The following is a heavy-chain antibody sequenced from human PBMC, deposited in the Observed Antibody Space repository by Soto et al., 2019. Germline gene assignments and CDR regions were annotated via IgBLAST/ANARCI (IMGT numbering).Heavy chain of an antibody. CDR2: ISAYNGNT. Sequence: QVQLVQSGAEVKKPGASVKVSCKASGYTFTSYGISWVRQAPGQGLEWMGWISAYNGNTNYAQKLQGRATMTTDTPTSTAYMELRSLRSDDTAVYYCARDSGKFFRRGIYWYFDLWGRGTLVTVSS. J-gene: IGHJ2*01. CDR3: ARDSGKFFRRGIYWYFDL. CDR1: GYTFTSYG. V-gene: IGHV1-18*01. D-gene: IGHD3-10*01.